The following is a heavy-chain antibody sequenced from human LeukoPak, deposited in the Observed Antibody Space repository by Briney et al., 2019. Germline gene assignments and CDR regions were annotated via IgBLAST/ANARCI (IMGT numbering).Heavy chain of an antibody. CDR1: GGSVCDFH. D-gene: IGHD4-11*01. J-gene: IGHJ6*02. Sequence: PSETLSLTCTVSGGSVCDFHWRCIRQPPVKRLEWFGYIYYSANSNSNPSLKSRITLSVATSKNQFSLKLSSLTAADTGVYYCARVHDYNDRPFFYYGMDVWGQGTTVIVS. CDR2: IYYSANS. V-gene: IGHV4-59*02. CDR3: ARVHDYNDRPFFYYGMDV.